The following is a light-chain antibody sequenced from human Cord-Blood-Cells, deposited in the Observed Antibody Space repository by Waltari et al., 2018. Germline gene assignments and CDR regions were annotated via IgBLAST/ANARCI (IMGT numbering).Light chain of an antibody. CDR1: PRVCYSSNNKKY. J-gene: IGKJ4*01. V-gene: IGKV4-1*01. Sequence: DIVMTQSPDSLAVSLGERATINCTPSPRVCYSSNNKKYLDWYQQTPGQPPKLRIYCASTREAVVPYRFSGSGSGTDFTRSSCCLQAEDGAVYVCRQYYNTPLTFVGGTKVEIK. CDR2: CAS. CDR3: RQYYNTPLT.